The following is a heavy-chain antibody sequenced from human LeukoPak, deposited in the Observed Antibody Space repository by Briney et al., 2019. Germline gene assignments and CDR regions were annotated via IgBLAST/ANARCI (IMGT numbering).Heavy chain of an antibody. CDR2: LWSDGMT. D-gene: IGHD3-10*01. CDR1: GFNVSRKY. Sequence: GGSLRLSCAVSGFNVSRKYMSWVRQVPGKGLECVSVLWSDGMTAYADSVKGRFTISRDNLKNTLYLQMKRLRAEDTAVYYCARGEYYYGSGTVGVDDLWGQGTLVTVSS. CDR3: ARGEYYYGSGTVGVDDL. V-gene: IGHV3-53*01. J-gene: IGHJ5*02.